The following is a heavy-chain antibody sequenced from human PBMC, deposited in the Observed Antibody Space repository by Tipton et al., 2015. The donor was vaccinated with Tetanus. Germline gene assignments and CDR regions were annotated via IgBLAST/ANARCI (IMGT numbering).Heavy chain of an antibody. CDR2: IIPIFGTA. CDR3: ASRGYCSSTSCYTSGGYYYYYGMDV. Sequence: RLVQSGAEVKKPGSSVKVSCKAPGGTFSSYAISWVRQAPGQGLEWMGGIIPIFGTANYAQKFQGRVTITADESTSTAYMELSSLRSEDTAVYYCASRGYCSSTSCYTSGGYYYYYGMDVWGQGTTVTVSS. D-gene: IGHD2-2*02. J-gene: IGHJ6*02. CDR1: GGTFSSYA. V-gene: IGHV1-69*01.